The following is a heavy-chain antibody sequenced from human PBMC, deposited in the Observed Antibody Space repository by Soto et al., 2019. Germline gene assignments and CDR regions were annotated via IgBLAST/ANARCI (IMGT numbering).Heavy chain of an antibody. Sequence: QVQLQQWGAGLLKPSETLSLTCAVYGGSFSGYDWTWIRQPPGTGLEWSGEINHSVSTNYNPSLKSRVTISVDTSKKQFSLKLTSVTAADTAVDYCARDKITGLFDYWGQGTLGTVSS. V-gene: IGHV4-34*01. CDR2: INHSVST. CDR1: GGSFSGYD. CDR3: ARDKITGLFDY. D-gene: IGHD2-8*02. J-gene: IGHJ4*02.